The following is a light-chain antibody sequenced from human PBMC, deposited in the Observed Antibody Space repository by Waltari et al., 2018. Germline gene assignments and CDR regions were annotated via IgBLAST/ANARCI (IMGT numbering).Light chain of an antibody. CDR3: QAWDSNVAV. J-gene: IGLJ3*02. CDR2: QDN. CDR1: TLGDKY. V-gene: IGLV3-1*01. Sequence: FELIQPPSESVSPGQTASVSRPGETLGDKYVYWYQQKPGQSPMLVMFQDNKRPSGIPERFSGSNSGNTATLTISETQAIDEADYYCQAWDSNVAVFGRGTKVTVL.